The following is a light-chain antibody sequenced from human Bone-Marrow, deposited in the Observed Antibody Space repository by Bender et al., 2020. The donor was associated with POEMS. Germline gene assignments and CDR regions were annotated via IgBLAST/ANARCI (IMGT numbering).Light chain of an antibody. CDR1: SSDVGRYNL. CDR3: VAWDASLNGWV. Sequence: QSALTQPASVSGSPGLSITISCTGTSSDVGRYNLVSWYQQHPGKAPKLIIYDATVRPSGVPDRFSGSKSGTSASLAITGLQSDDEAIYFCVAWDASLNGWVFGGGTKLTVL. CDR2: DAT. V-gene: IGLV2-14*02. J-gene: IGLJ3*02.